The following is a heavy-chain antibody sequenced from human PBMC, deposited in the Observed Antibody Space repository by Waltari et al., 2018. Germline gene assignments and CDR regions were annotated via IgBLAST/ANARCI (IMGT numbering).Heavy chain of an antibody. V-gene: IGHV4-34*01. CDR3: ARGITFDAFDI. Sequence: QVQLQQWGAGLLKPSEPLSLTCAVYGGSFSGYYWIWIRQPPGKGLEWIGEINHSGSTNYNPSLKSRVTISVDTSKNQFSLKLSSVTAADTAVYYCARGITFDAFDIWGQGTMVTVSS. CDR1: GGSFSGYY. D-gene: IGHD3-10*01. CDR2: INHSGST. J-gene: IGHJ3*02.